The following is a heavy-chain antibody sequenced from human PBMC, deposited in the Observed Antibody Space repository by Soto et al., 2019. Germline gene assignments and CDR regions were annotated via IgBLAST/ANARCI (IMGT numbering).Heavy chain of an antibody. CDR3: ARDPLFFVVPAESPR. J-gene: IGHJ4*02. CDR2: ISSSSSYI. CDR1: GFTFSSYS. D-gene: IGHD2-2*01. V-gene: IGHV3-21*01. Sequence: PGGSLRLSCAASGFTFSSYSMNWVRQAPGKGLEWVSSISSSSSYIYYADSVKGRFTISRDNAKNSLYLQMNSLRAEDTAVYYCARDPLFFVVPAESPRWGQGTLVTVSS.